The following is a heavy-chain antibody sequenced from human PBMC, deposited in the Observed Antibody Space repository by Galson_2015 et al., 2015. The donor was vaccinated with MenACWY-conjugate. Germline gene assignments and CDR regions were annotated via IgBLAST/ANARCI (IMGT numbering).Heavy chain of an antibody. Sequence: SVRLSCEASGFTFNNYWMNWVRQPPGKGLEWISYIKADGSFSNYAESVKGRFTISTDNAKNMVYLQMDGLGDEDTAVYFCVRENNWSFDSWGQGTLVTVSS. CDR3: VRENNWSFDS. CDR2: IKADGSFS. D-gene: IGHD1-1*01. V-gene: IGHV3-74*01. J-gene: IGHJ4*02. CDR1: GFTFNNYW.